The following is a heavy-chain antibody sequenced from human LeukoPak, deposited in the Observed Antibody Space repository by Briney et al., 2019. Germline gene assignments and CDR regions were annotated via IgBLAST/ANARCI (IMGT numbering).Heavy chain of an antibody. D-gene: IGHD3-22*01. V-gene: IGHV4-31*03. Sequence: SSKTVSLTCTVSGGSISSGGYYWSWIRQHPGKGLEWIGYIYYSGSTYYNPSLKSRVTISVDTSKNQFSLKLSSVTAADTAVYYCARDPKYYYDSSGYYYEMGAFDIWGQGTMVTVSS. CDR3: ARDPKYYYDSSGYYYEMGAFDI. J-gene: IGHJ3*02. CDR2: IYYSGST. CDR1: GGSISSGGYY.